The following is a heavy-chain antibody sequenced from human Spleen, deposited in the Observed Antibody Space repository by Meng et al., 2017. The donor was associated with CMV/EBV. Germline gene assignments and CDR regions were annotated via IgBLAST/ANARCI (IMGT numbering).Heavy chain of an antibody. V-gene: IGHV5-51*01. CDR3: ARNLKRWQSSEYYGMDV. Sequence: GASLKISCEGSGYSFSTYWIGWVRQMPGKGLEWMGFIYPSDSDTRYSPSFQGQVTISADKSINTAYLEWSSLKASDTAMYYCARNLKRWQSSEYYGMDVWGQGTTVTVSS. D-gene: IGHD2-15*01. CDR2: IYPSDSDT. CDR1: GYSFSTYW. J-gene: IGHJ6*02.